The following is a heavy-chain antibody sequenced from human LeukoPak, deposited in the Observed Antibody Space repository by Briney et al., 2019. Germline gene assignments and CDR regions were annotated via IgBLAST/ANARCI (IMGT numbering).Heavy chain of an antibody. CDR3: AHKPYYYDSSGYYYVVFDY. CDR1: GFALSTSGVG. Sequence: SGPTLLKPTQTLTLTCTFSGFALSTSGVGVCWIRQPPGKALEWLALIYWDDDKRYSPSLKSRLTITKDTSKNQVVLTMTNMAPVDTATYYCAHKPYYYDSSGYYYVVFDYWGQGTLVTVSS. V-gene: IGHV2-5*02. CDR2: IYWDDDK. J-gene: IGHJ4*02. D-gene: IGHD3-22*01.